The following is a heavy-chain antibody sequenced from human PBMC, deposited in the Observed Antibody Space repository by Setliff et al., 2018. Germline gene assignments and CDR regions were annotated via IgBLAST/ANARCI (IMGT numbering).Heavy chain of an antibody. D-gene: IGHD6-19*01. CDR2: IYIGGSA. CDR1: GGSISSYY. CDR3: AREQWLDPPGYYYMDV. Sequence: PSETLSLTCTVSGGSISSYYWSWIRQPAGKGLECIGPIYIGGSANYNPSLKSRVTMSIDTSKNQFSLKLNSVTAADMAVYYCAREQWLDPPGYYYMDVWAKGTTVTVSS. J-gene: IGHJ6*03. V-gene: IGHV4-4*07.